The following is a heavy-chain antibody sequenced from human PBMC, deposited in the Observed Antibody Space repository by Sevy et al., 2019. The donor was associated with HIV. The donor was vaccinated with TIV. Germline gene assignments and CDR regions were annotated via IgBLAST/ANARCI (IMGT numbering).Heavy chain of an antibody. V-gene: IGHV3-23*01. CDR1: GFTFSNFA. Sequence: GESLKISCAASGFTFSNFAMGWVRQAPGKGLDWISVISGTGDCKYYADSVKGRFTISRDNSKNTLSLQMNSLRAEDTAIFYCAKKMGGGSGMAFLVDYWGQGTLVTVSS. D-gene: IGHD5-18*01. CDR2: ISGTGDCK. J-gene: IGHJ4*02. CDR3: AKKMGGGSGMAFLVDY.